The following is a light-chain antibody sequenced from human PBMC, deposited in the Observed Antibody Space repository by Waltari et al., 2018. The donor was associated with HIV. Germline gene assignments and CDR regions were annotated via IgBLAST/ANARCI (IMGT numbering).Light chain of an antibody. J-gene: IGKJ1*01. Sequence: EIVLSQSPGTLSLSPGERAALPCRASQSFTSNYLAWSRQKPGRAPRHLISGASNRASGIPDRFSGSGAGTDFTLTISRLEPEDFAVYYCQQDGTSQWTFGRGTKVEI. V-gene: IGKV3-20*01. CDR2: GAS. CDR1: QSFTSNY. CDR3: QQDGTSQWT.